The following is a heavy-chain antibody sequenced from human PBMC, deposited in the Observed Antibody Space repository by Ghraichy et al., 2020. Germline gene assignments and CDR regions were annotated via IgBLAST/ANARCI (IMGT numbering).Heavy chain of an antibody. Sequence: LSLTCGASGFNFNAYTMNWVRQAPGKGLEWLSYISNSGTSIDYADSVRGRFTISRDNAKSSLYLQMNNLRDDDTALYYCARDRSAGGGEESFDYWGQGTLVTVSS. CDR3: ARDRSAGGGEESFDY. V-gene: IGHV3-48*02. J-gene: IGHJ4*02. CDR1: GFNFNAYT. D-gene: IGHD2-15*01. CDR2: ISNSGTSI.